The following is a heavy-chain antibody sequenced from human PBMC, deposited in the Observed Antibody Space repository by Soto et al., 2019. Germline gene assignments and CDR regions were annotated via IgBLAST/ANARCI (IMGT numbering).Heavy chain of an antibody. V-gene: IGHV3-30*18. CDR3: AKDGEGSIWGTYADV. CDR2: ISYDGSDK. CDR1: GFSFSRYA. J-gene: IGHJ6*04. Sequence: GGSLRLSCAASGFSFSRYAIHWVRQAPGKGLEWVAVISYDGSDKFYGDSVRGRFTVSRDNSKNTLYLQMNSLRADDTAVYFCAKDGEGSIWGTYADVWGKGTTVTVSS. D-gene: IGHD3-16*01.